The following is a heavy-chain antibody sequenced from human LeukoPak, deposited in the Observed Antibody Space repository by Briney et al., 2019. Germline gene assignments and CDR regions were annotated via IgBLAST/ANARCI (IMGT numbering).Heavy chain of an antibody. V-gene: IGHV3-20*04. CDR3: ASDRRSDSSGYAFDI. Sequence: GGSLRLSCAASGFTFDDYGMSWVRQAPGKGLEWVSAISGSGGSTYYADSVKGRFTISRDNAKNSLYLQMNSLGAEDTAFYYCASDRRSDSSGYAFDIWGQGTMVTVSS. D-gene: IGHD3-22*01. J-gene: IGHJ3*02. CDR2: ISGSGGST. CDR1: GFTFDDYG.